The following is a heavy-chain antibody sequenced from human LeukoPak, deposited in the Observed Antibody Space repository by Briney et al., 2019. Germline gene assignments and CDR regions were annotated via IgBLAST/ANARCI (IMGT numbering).Heavy chain of an antibody. D-gene: IGHD3-16*01. CDR1: GYSFSSYW. CDR3: ARQDGWGTYYFDC. CDR2: IYPGNSDT. J-gene: IGHJ4*02. Sequence: GESLKISCKGSGYSFSSYWIAWVRQMPGKGLEWMGIIYPGNSDTRYSPSFQGQVTISADKSISTAYLQWSSLKASDTAMYYCARQDGWGTYYFDCWGQGTLVTVSS. V-gene: IGHV5-51*01.